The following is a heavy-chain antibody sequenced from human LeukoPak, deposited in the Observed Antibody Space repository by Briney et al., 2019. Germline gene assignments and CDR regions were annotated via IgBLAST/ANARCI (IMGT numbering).Heavy chain of an antibody. CDR3: ARDKAGTERDNWFDP. CDR2: INTNTGNP. D-gene: IGHD6-19*01. J-gene: IGHJ5*02. V-gene: IGHV7-4-1*02. Sequence: GASVKVSCKASGYTFTGYYMHWVRQAPGQGLEWMGWINTNTGNPTYAQGFTGRFVFSLDTSVTTAYLQISSLKAEDTAVYYCARDKAGTERDNWFDPWGQGTLVTVSS. CDR1: GYTFTGYY.